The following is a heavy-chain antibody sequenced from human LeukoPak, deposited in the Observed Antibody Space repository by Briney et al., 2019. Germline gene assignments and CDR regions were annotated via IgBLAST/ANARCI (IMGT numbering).Heavy chain of an antibody. Sequence: GGSLRLSCAASGFTFSSYTMNWVRQAPGKGLEWVSSIDSSSSYIYYADSVKGRFTISRDNSKNTLYLQMNSLRTEDTAVYYCAKRYSSSWTDMGNYYYYYYMDVWGKGTTVTISS. CDR3: AKRYSSSWTDMGNYYYYYYMDV. J-gene: IGHJ6*03. CDR1: GFTFSSYT. V-gene: IGHV3-21*01. CDR2: IDSSSSYI. D-gene: IGHD6-13*01.